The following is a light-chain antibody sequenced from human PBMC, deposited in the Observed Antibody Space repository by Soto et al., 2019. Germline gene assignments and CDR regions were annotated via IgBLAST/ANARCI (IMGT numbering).Light chain of an antibody. CDR1: HSISSD. CDR3: QQYNNWPSWT. Sequence: EIVLTQSPGTLSLSPGQSATVSCSSSHSISSDYLAWHQQRPGQAPRLLIYGASTRATGIPPRFSGSGSGTEFTLTISSLQSEDFAVYYCQQYNNWPSWTFGPGTKVDIK. J-gene: IGKJ1*01. CDR2: GAS. V-gene: IGKV3-15*01.